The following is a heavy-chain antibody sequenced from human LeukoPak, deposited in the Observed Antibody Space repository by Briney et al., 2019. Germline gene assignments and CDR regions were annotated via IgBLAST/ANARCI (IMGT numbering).Heavy chain of an antibody. CDR3: AKHPEFTYYFDY. V-gene: IGHV3-23*01. D-gene: IGHD1-14*01. J-gene: IGHJ4*02. CDR2: ISGSGGST. CDR1: GFTFSSYA. Sequence: GGSLRLSCAASGFTFSSYAMSWVRQAPGKGLEWVSAISGSGGSTYYADSVKGRFTISRDNSENTLYLQMNSLRAEDTAVYYCAKHPEFTYYFDYWGQGTLVTVSS.